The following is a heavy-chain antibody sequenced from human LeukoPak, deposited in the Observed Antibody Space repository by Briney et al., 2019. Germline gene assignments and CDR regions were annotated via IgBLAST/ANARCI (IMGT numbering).Heavy chain of an antibody. CDR1: GFTFSNAW. V-gene: IGHV3-15*01. CDR3: TTAGFGPHNDAFDI. J-gene: IGHJ3*02. Sequence: GGSLRLSCAASGFTFSNAWMSWVRQAPGKGLEWVGRIKSKTDGGTTDYAAPVKGRFTISRDDSKNTLYLQMNSLKTEDTAVYYCTTAGFGPHNDAFDIWGQGTMVTVSS. CDR2: IKSKTDGGTT. D-gene: IGHD3-10*01.